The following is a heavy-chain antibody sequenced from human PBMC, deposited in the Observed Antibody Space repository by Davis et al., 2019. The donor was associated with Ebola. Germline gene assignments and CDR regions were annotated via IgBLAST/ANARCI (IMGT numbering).Heavy chain of an antibody. CDR1: GFTFSSYW. D-gene: IGHD4-11*01. J-gene: IGHJ6*01. Sequence: GESLKISCAASGFTFSSYWMSWVRQAPGKGLEWVANIKQDGSEKYYVDSVKGRFTISRDNAKNSLYLQMNSLRAEDTAVYYCARGPYINLHQGPIGLPPGTLLQEHLWG. V-gene: IGHV3-7*03. CDR2: IKQDGSEK. CDR3: ARGPYINLHQGPIGLPPGTLLQEHL.